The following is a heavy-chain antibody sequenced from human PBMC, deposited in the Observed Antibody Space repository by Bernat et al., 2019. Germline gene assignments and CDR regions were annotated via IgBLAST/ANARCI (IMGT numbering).Heavy chain of an antibody. V-gene: IGHV3-30*18. Sequence: QVQLVESGGGVVQPGRSLRLSCAASGFTFSSYGMHWVRQAPGKGLEWVAVISYDGSNKYYADSVKGRFTISRDNSKNTLYLQMNSLRAEDTAVDYCAKDHGGKTGAFDYWGRGTLVTVSS. J-gene: IGHJ4*02. D-gene: IGHD1-1*01. CDR1: GFTFSSYG. CDR2: ISYDGSNK. CDR3: AKDHGGKTGAFDY.